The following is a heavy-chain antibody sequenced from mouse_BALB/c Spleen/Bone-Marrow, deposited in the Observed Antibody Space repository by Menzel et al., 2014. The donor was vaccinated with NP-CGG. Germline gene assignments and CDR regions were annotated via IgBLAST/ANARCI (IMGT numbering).Heavy chain of an antibody. CDR3: ARDRGFDY. J-gene: IGHJ2*01. CDR2: ITYDGSN. Sequence: VQLQQSGPGLVKPSQSLSLTCSVTCYSITSGYYWSWLRQFPGNKLEWMGYITYDGSNNYNPSLKNRISITRDTSKNQFFLKLNSVTTEDTATYYCARDRGFDYWGQGTTLTVSS. CDR1: CYSITSGYY. V-gene: IGHV3-6*01.